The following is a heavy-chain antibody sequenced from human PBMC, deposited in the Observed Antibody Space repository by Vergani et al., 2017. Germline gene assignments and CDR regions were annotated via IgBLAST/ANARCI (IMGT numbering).Heavy chain of an antibody. Sequence: EVQLVESGGGLIQPGGSLRLSCAASGFTVSSNYMSWVRQAPGKGLEWVSVIYSGGSTYYADSVKGRFTISRDNSKNTLYLQMNSLRAEDTAVYYCARDASDGSGSLIDYWGQGTLVTVSS. D-gene: IGHD3-10*01. V-gene: IGHV3-53*01. CDR3: ARDASDGSGSLIDY. CDR2: IYSGGST. CDR1: GFTVSSNY. J-gene: IGHJ4*02.